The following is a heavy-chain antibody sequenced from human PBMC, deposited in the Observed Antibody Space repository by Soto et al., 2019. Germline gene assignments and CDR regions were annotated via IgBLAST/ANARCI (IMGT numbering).Heavy chain of an antibody. J-gene: IGHJ5*02. CDR2: IRSKANSYAT. V-gene: IGHV3-73*01. CDR1: GFTFSGSA. D-gene: IGHD2-15*01. Sequence: EVQLVESGEGLVQPGGSLKLSCAASGFTFSGSAMHWVRQASGKGLEWVGRIRSKANSYATAYAASVKGRFTISRDDSKNTAYLQMNRLKTEDTAVYFCNRNLMVVAALDPWGQGTLVTVSS. CDR3: NRNLMVVAALDP.